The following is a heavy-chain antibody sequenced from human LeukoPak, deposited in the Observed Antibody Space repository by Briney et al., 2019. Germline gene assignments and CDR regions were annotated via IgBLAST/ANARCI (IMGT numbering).Heavy chain of an antibody. CDR2: IYCDDDK. CDR1: WFPLSTSGVV. V-gene: IGHV2-5*02. CDR3: AHSGSRYFDWPPAGSDYFDY. J-gene: IGHJ4*02. D-gene: IGHD3-9*01. Sequence: SATTLVNPTQTLTLTCTFSWFPLSTSGVVVCLIHQPPGNALEWAALIYCDDDKRYSPSLKSRLTITKDTSKHQVLLTMTNMHPMDTATYYCAHSGSRYFDWPPAGSDYFDYWGQGTLVTVSS.